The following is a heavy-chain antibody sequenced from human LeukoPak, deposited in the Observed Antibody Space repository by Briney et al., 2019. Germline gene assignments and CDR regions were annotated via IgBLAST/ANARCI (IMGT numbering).Heavy chain of an antibody. D-gene: IGHD4-23*01. J-gene: IGHJ4*02. Sequence: GSLRLSCVASGFTISGHAMSWVRQAPAKGLEWVSITVAGYSETHYADSVRGRFTISRDDSSNTLSLEMNSLRADDTGTYYCVKDFCRGGNCPFPFFGSWGQGTVVTVSS. V-gene: IGHV3-23*01. CDR1: GFTISGHA. CDR2: TVAGYSET. CDR3: VKDFCRGGNCPFPFFGS.